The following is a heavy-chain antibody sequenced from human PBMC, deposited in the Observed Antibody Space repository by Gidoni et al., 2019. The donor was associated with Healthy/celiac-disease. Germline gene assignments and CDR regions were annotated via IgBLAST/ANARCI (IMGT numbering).Heavy chain of an antibody. CDR3: AKDMTPVGDYIAVGGGYFDY. V-gene: IGHV3-23*01. CDR1: GFTFSGYA. Sequence: EVQLLESGGGLVQPGGSLRLSCAASGFTFSGYAMSWVRQAPGKGLEWVSAISGSGGSTYYADSVKGRFTISRDNSKNTLYLQMNSLRAEDTAVYYCAKDMTPVGDYIAVGGGYFDYWGQGTLVTVSS. J-gene: IGHJ4*02. CDR2: ISGSGGST. D-gene: IGHD4-17*01.